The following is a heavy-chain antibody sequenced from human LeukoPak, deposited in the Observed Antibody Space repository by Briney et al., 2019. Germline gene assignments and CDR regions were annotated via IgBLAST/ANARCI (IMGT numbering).Heavy chain of an antibody. V-gene: IGHV3-11*01. J-gene: IGHJ4*02. D-gene: IGHD5-12*01. CDR2: ISSSGSTI. Sequence: GGSLRLSCAASGFTFSDYYMSWIRQAPGKGLEWVSYISSSGSTIYYADSVKGRFTISRDNAKNSLYLQMNSLRAEDTAVYYCVGVYSGYDWIPSFDYWGQGALVTVSS. CDR1: GFTFSDYY. CDR3: VGVYSGYDWIPSFDY.